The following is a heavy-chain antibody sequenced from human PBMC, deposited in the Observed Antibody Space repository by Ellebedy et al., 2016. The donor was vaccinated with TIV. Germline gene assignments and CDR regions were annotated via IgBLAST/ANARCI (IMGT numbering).Heavy chain of an antibody. CDR3: ARDSGRRRSWDNDY. D-gene: IGHD3-10*01. Sequence: GESLKISCAASGFTFSSYAVHWVRQAPGKGLEWVAVMSNDGINTYYVDSVRGRFTISRDNSKNTLYLQMSTLRAEDTAVYYCARDSGRRRSWDNDYWGQGTLVTVSS. CDR2: MSNDGINT. J-gene: IGHJ4*02. V-gene: IGHV3-30*03. CDR1: GFTFSSYA.